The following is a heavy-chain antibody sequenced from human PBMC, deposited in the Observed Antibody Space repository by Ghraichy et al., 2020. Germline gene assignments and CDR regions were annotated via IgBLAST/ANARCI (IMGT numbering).Heavy chain of an antibody. D-gene: IGHD3-16*01. CDR3: ARDKEQYTYGPAFDP. J-gene: IGHJ5*02. CDR2: IWHDGSNK. Sequence: GGSLRLSCAASGFIFSSYAMHWVRQAPGEGLEWVALIWHDGSNKYYADSVKGRFTISRDNSNKNLYLQMNSLRAEDTAVYYCARDKEQYTYGPAFDPWGQGTLVTVSS. V-gene: IGHV3-33*01. CDR1: GFIFSSYA.